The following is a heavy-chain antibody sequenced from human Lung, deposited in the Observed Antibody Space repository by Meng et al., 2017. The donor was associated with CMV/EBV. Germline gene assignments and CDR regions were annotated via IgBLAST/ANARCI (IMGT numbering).Heavy chain of an antibody. CDR3: ARGLRYYDFWSGSDIYGMDV. J-gene: IGHJ6*01. CDR1: GFTFSSYS. Sequence: GGSLRLSCAASGFTFSSYSMNWVRQAPGKGLEWVSYISSSSSTIYYADSVKGRFTISRDNAKNSLYLQMNSLRAEDTAVYYCARGLRYYDFWSGSDIYGMDVWGPGNTVHGAS. V-gene: IGHV3-48*04. D-gene: IGHD3-3*01. CDR2: ISSSSSTI.